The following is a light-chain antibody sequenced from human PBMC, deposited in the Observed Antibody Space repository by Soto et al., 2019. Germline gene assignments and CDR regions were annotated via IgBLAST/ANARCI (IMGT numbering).Light chain of an antibody. CDR2: GAS. CDR1: QSVSSN. J-gene: IGKJ1*01. Sequence: EIVMTQSPATLSVSPGERATLSCRASQSVSSNLAWYQQKPGQAPRHLIYGASTRATGIPARFSGSGSGTEFTLTISSLQSEDFAVYYCQQYNNWPPSTFGQGTKV. V-gene: IGKV3-15*01. CDR3: QQYNNWPPST.